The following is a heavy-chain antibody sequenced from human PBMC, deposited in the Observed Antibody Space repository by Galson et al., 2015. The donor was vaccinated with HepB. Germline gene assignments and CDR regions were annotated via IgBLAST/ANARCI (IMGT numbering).Heavy chain of an antibody. V-gene: IGHV3-48*02. Sequence: SLRLSCVAPGFTFRSHSLHWVRQAPGKGLEWVSYISSSSSTIYYAESVKGRCNFSRDNAKNSLYLQMNSLRDEETAVYYCARDAYDTAMVSRHDAFDIWGQGTMVTVSS. CDR1: GFTFRSHS. J-gene: IGHJ3*02. CDR2: ISSSSSTI. CDR3: ARDAYDTAMVSRHDAFDI. D-gene: IGHD5-18*01.